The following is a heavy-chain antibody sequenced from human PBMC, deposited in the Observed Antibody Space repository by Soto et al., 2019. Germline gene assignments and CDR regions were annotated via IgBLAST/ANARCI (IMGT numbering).Heavy chain of an antibody. CDR3: ARRAHMSRRGETFSYYYYGMDV. V-gene: IGHV5-10-1*01. J-gene: IGHJ6*02. CDR2: IDPIDSYT. CDR1: GYSFTSYW. Sequence: GESLKISCKGSGYSFTSYWISWVRQMPGKGLEWMGRIDPIDSYTNYSPSFQGHVTISADKSISTAYLQWSSLKASDTAMYYCARRAHMSRRGETFSYYYYGMDVWGQGTTVIVSS. D-gene: IGHD3-16*01.